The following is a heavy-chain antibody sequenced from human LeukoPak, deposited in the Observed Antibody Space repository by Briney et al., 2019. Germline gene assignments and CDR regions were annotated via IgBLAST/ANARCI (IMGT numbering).Heavy chain of an antibody. CDR2: IYSGGST. D-gene: IGHD6-19*01. Sequence: GGSLRLSCAASGFTVSSNYMSWVRQAPGKGLEWVSVIYSGGSTYYADSVKGRFTISRDNSKNTLYLQMNSLRAEDTAVYYCARSVGSGWRTNFDYWGQGTLVTVFS. V-gene: IGHV3-53*01. CDR3: ARSVGSGWRTNFDY. CDR1: GFTVSSNY. J-gene: IGHJ4*02.